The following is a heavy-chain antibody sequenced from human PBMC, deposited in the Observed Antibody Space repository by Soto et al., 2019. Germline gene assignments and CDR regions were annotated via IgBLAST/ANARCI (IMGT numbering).Heavy chain of an antibody. D-gene: IGHD4-4*01. Sequence: QVQLHESGPGLVKPSETLSLTCTVSGGSFNTYYSWTWVRQPPGKGLEWIGDIFDTGTTNYNPSLKSRVTISLDTAKNQFSLNLSSVTAADTALYYCARDDRDDYKGRFGQWGQGTLVTVSS. CDR1: GGSFNTYY. V-gene: IGHV4-59*01. CDR3: ARDDRDDYKGRFGQ. CDR2: IFDTGTT. J-gene: IGHJ4*02.